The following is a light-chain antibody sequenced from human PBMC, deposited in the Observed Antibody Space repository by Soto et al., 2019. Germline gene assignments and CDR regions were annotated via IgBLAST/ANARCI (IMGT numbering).Light chain of an antibody. Sequence: QSALTQPASVSGSPRQSITISCTGTSSDIGSYNLVSWYQQHPGKAPKLMIYEATKRPSGVSNRFSGSKSGNTASLTISGLQAEDEADYYCCLYASSSTFIFGGGTKLTVL. CDR2: EAT. V-gene: IGLV2-23*02. J-gene: IGLJ2*01. CDR1: SSDIGSYNL. CDR3: CLYASSSTFI.